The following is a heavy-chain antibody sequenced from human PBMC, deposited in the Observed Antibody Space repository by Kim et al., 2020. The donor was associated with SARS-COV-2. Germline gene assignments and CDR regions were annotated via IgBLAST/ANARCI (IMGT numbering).Heavy chain of an antibody. CDR2: ISSSSSYI. CDR3: ASQGRGSGSYYNPGY. D-gene: IGHD3-10*01. CDR1: GFTFSSYS. Sequence: GGSLRLSCAASGFTFSSYSMNWVRQAPGKGLEWVSSISSSSSYIYYADSVKGRFTISRDNAKNSLYLQMNSLRAEDTAVYYCASQGRGSGSYYNPGYWGQGTLVTVAS. V-gene: IGHV3-21*01. J-gene: IGHJ4*02.